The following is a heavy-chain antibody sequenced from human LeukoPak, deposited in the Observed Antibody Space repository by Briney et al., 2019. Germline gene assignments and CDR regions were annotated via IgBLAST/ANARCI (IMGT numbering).Heavy chain of an antibody. CDR1: GGSISGFY. D-gene: IGHD3-3*01. Sequence: PSETLSLTCTISGGSISGFYWSWIRQPPGKGLEWIGEINHSGSTNYNPSLKSRVTISVDTSKNQFSLKLSSVTAADTAVYYCARGAYYDFWSGYYPFDYWGQGTLVTVSS. CDR3: ARGAYYDFWSGYYPFDY. V-gene: IGHV4-34*01. CDR2: INHSGST. J-gene: IGHJ4*02.